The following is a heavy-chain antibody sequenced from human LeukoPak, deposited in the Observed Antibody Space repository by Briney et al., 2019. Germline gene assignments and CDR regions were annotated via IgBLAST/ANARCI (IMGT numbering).Heavy chain of an antibody. CDR1: GYTFTGYY. J-gene: IGHJ3*02. Sequence: ASVKVSYKASGYTFTGYYMHWVRQAPGQGLEWMGWINPNSGGTNYAQKFQGRVTMTRDTSISTAYMELSRLRSDDTAVYYCATLPYYDFWSDRGAFDIWGQGTMVTVSS. CDR2: INPNSGGT. V-gene: IGHV1-2*02. CDR3: ATLPYYDFWSDRGAFDI. D-gene: IGHD3-3*01.